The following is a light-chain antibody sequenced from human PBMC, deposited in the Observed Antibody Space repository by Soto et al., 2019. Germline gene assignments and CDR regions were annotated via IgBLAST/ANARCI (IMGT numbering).Light chain of an antibody. CDR1: SSDVGGYNY. V-gene: IGLV2-8*01. CDR2: GVT. Sequence: QSALTQPPSASGSPGQSVTISCTGTSSDVGGYNYVSWYQQHPGKAPKLMISGVTKRPSGVPDRFSGSKSGNTASLTVSGLQAEDEADYYCSSYGGGNNYVVFGGGTKLTVL. CDR3: SSYGGGNNYVV. J-gene: IGLJ2*01.